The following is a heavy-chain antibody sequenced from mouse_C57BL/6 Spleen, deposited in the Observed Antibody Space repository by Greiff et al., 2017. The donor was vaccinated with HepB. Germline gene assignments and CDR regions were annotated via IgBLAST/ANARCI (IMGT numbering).Heavy chain of an antibody. CDR3: ARVELRRGNYFDY. V-gene: IGHV1-59*01. J-gene: IGHJ2*01. CDR2: IDPSDSYT. D-gene: IGHD2-4*01. CDR1: GYTFTSYW. Sequence: QVQLQQPGAELVRPGTSVKLSCKASGYTFTSYWMHWVKQRPGQGLEWIGVIDPSDSYTNYNQKFKGKATLTVDTSSSTAYMQLSSLTSEDSAVYDGARVELRRGNYFDYWGQGTTLTVSS.